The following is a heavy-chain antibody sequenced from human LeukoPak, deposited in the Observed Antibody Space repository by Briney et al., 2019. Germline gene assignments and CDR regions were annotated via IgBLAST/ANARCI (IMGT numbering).Heavy chain of an antibody. V-gene: IGHV3-21*01. CDR2: ISSSSSYI. CDR3: ARDSRRSTTGTTGDAFDI. J-gene: IGHJ3*02. Sequence: GGSLRLSCAASGFTFSSYSMNWVRQAPGKGLEWVSSISSSSSYIYYADSVKGRFTISRDNAKNSLYLKMKPLRAEDTAVYYCARDSRRSTTGTTGDAFDIWGQGTMVTVSS. CDR1: GFTFSSYS. D-gene: IGHD1-1*01.